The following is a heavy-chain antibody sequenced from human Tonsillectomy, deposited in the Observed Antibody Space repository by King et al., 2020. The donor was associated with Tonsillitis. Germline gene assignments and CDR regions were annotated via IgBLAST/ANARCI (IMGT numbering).Heavy chain of an antibody. J-gene: IGHJ4*02. CDR2: IYYSGNS. CDR3: ARTWTLAPFDF. V-gene: IGHV4-59*01. Sequence: HVQLQESGPGLVKPSETLSLTCTVSGGSISTYFWSWIRQPPGKGLEWIGYIYYSGNSDYNPSLKSRVTISVDTSKNQLSLNLNSVTAADTAVYYCARTWTLAPFDFRGQGTLVTGSS. CDR1: GGSISTYF. D-gene: IGHD3/OR15-3a*01.